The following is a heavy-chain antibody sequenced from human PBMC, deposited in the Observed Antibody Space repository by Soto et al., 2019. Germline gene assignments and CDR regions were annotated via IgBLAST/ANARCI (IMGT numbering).Heavy chain of an antibody. CDR2: ISYDGSNK. J-gene: IGHJ6*01. Sequence: QVQLVESGGGVVQHGRSLRLSCAASGFTFSSYAMHWVRQAPGKGLERVAVISYDGSNKYYADSVKARFTISRDNCKNTLYQQMTSLRAEDTAVYYCARDRLRYNWNAFPYFYYGMDVWGQGTTVTSSS. V-gene: IGHV3-30-3*01. CDR3: ARDRLRYNWNAFPYFYYGMDV. CDR1: GFTFSSYA. D-gene: IGHD1-1*01.